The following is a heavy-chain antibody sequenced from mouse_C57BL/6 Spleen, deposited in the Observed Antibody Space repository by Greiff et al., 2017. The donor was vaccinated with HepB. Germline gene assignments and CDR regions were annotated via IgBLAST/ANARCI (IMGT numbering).Heavy chain of an antibody. Sequence: VHVKQSGPELVKPGASVKISCKASGYSFTDYNMNWVKQSNGKSLEWIGVINPNYGTTSYNQKFKGKATLTVDKSSSTAYMQLNSLTSEDSAVYYCARTRGVHDDSSAWYFDVWGTGTTVTVSS. V-gene: IGHV1-39*01. D-gene: IGHD1-1*01. CDR1: GYSFTDYN. CDR3: ARTRGVHDDSSAWYFDV. J-gene: IGHJ1*03. CDR2: INPNYGTT.